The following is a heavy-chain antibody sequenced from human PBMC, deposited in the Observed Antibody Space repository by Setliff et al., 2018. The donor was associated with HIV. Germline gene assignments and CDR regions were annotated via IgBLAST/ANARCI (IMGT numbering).Heavy chain of an antibody. CDR1: GGSFSGYY. CDR2: INHRGST. V-gene: IGHV4-34*01. J-gene: IGHJ6*03. D-gene: IGHD6-13*01. CDR3: ARQGGFSGSSYPRNYIVV. Sequence: PSETLSLTCAVYGGSFSGYYWSWIRQPPGKGLEWIGEINHRGSTDYMPSLKGRVTISVDTSKNQFSLKLNSVTAADTAVYYCARQGGFSGSSYPRNYIVVWGKGTTVTVSS.